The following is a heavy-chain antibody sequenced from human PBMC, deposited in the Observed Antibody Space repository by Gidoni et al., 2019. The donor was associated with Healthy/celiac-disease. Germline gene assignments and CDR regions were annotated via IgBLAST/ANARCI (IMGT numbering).Heavy chain of an antibody. CDR3: ARAKVRSTYDS. CDR1: GGSITSGGYY. D-gene: IGHD3-16*01. Sequence: VSGGSITSGGYYGSWIRQPPGKGLEWIGYIYYSGTTYYNPSLKSRVTISLHTSKNQFSLKLSSVTAADTAVYYCARAKVRSTYDSWGQGTLITVSS. V-gene: IGHV4-30-4*01. CDR2: IYYSGTT. J-gene: IGHJ4*02.